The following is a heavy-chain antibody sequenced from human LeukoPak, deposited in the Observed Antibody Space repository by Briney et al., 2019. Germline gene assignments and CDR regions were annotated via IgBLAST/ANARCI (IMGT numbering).Heavy chain of an antibody. D-gene: IGHD6-6*01. J-gene: IGHJ6*03. CDR3: ARAVAARWDYYYYMDV. V-gene: IGHV3-74*01. Sequence: GGSLRLSCAASGFTFSSYWMHWVRQAPGKGLVWVSRMNSDGSTTSYADSVKGRFTISRDNAKNSLYLQMNSLRAEDTAVYYCARAVAARWDYYYYMDVWGKGTTVTVSS. CDR1: GFTFSSYW. CDR2: MNSDGSTT.